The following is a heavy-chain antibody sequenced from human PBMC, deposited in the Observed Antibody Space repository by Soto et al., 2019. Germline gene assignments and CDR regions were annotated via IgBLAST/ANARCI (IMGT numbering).Heavy chain of an antibody. Sequence: SETLSLTCTVSGGSISSGDYYWSWIRQPPGKGLEWIGYIYYSGTTYYNPSLKSRVTISVDTSKNKFSLKVSSVTAADTAVYYCARALIKLWPHYYYGMHVGGPGTTVAVYS. CDR2: IYYSGTT. CDR3: ARALIKLWPHYYYGMHV. J-gene: IGHJ6*02. CDR1: GGSISSGDYY. V-gene: IGHV4-30-4*01. D-gene: IGHD5-18*01.